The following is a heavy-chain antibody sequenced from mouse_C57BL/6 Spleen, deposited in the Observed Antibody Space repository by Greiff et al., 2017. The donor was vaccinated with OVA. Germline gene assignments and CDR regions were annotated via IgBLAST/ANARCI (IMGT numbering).Heavy chain of an antibody. D-gene: IGHD2-3*01. J-gene: IGHJ2*01. V-gene: IGHV1-82*01. Sequence: QVQLKQPGPELVKPGASVKISCKASGYAFSSSWMNWVKQRPGKGLEWIGRFYPGDGDTNYNGKFKGKATLTADKSSSTAYMHLSSLTTEDSAVYFGSRGDGYYVSDYWGQGTTLTVSS. CDR3: SRGDGYYVSDY. CDR1: GYAFSSSW. CDR2: FYPGDGDT.